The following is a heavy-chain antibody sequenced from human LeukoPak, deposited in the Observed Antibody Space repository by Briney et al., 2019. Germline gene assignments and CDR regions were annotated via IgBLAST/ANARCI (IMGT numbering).Heavy chain of an antibody. CDR1: GGTFSSYT. CDR3: ARLRTGRSYGDAHRYYFDY. Sequence: AASVKVSCKASGGTFSSYTINWVRQAPGQGLEWMGWISAYNGNTNYAQKLQGRVTMTTDTSTSTAYMELRSLRSDDTAVYYCARLRTGRSYGDAHRYYFDYWGQGTLVTVSS. V-gene: IGHV1-18*01. D-gene: IGHD4-17*01. J-gene: IGHJ4*02. CDR2: ISAYNGNT.